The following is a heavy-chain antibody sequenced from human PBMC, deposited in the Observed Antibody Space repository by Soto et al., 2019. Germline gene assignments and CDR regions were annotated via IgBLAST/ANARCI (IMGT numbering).Heavy chain of an antibody. V-gene: IGHV4-34*01. CDR3: ATIPRGYCTNGVCYNRYYFDY. D-gene: IGHD2-8*01. J-gene: IGHJ4*02. CDR2: INHSGST. Sequence: QVQLQQWGAGLLKPSETLSLTCAVYGGSFSGYYWSWIRQPPGKGLEWIGEINHSGSTNYNPSLKSRVTISVDTSKNQFSLKLSSVTAADTAVYYCATIPRGYCTNGVCYNRYYFDYWSQGTLVTVSS. CDR1: GGSFSGYY.